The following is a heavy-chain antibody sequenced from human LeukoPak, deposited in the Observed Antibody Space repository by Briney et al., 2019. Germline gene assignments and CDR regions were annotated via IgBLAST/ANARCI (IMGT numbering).Heavy chain of an antibody. D-gene: IGHD2-15*01. Sequence: GESLKISCKGSGYSFTSYWIGWVRQMPGKGLGWMGIIYPGDSDTRYSPSFQGQVTISADKSISTAYLQWSSLKASDTAMYYCARHWYCSGGSCYTAAFDIWGQGTMVTVSS. CDR3: ARHWYCSGGSCYTAAFDI. CDR1: GYSFTSYW. V-gene: IGHV5-51*01. CDR2: IYPGDSDT. J-gene: IGHJ3*02.